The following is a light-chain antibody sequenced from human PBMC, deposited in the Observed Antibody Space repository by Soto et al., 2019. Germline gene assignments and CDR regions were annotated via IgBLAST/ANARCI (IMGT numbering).Light chain of an antibody. CDR1: QSISSW. V-gene: IGKV1-5*01. J-gene: IGKJ1*01. Sequence: DIQMTQSPSTLSSSIGDKVTITCRATQSISSWLAWYQHKPGEAPKLLIYDASDLETGVPLRFSGRGSETEFTLSLNGLQPDDFATYYCQQYNSFPRTFGQGTKVEI. CDR3: QQYNSFPRT. CDR2: DAS.